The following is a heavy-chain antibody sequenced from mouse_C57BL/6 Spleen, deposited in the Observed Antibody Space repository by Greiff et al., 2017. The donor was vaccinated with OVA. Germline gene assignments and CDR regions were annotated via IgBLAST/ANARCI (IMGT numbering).Heavy chain of an antibody. J-gene: IGHJ4*01. V-gene: IGHV5-17*01. CDR2: ISSGSSTI. Sequence: EVMLVESGGGLVKPGGSLKLSCAASGFTFSDYGMHWVRQAPEKGLEWVAYISSGSSTIYYADTVKGRFTISRDNAKHTLFLQMTSRGSEDTAMYYCARTYQTTEAMDYWGQGTSVTVSS. CDR1: GFTFSDYG. CDR3: ARTYQTTEAMDY. D-gene: IGHD1-1*01.